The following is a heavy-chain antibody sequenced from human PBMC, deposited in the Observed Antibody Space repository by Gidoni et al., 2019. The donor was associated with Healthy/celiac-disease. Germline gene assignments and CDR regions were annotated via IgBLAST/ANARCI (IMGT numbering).Heavy chain of an antibody. V-gene: IGHV4-31*03. D-gene: IGHD3-22*01. CDR3: ARGYGYYDSGGYSFDY. J-gene: IGHJ4*02. Sequence: QVQLQESGPGQLKPSQTLSLTCTVSGGSISSGGYYWSWIRQHPGKGLEWIGYIDYSGSTDYNPSLKRRLTISVDTSKNQFSLNLSSLTAADTAVYYCARGYGYYDSGGYSFDYWGQGTLVTVSS. CDR2: IDYSGST. CDR1: GGSISSGGYY.